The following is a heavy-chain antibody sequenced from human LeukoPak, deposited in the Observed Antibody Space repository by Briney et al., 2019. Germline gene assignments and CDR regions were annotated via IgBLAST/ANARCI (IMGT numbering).Heavy chain of an antibody. J-gene: IGHJ1*01. CDR1: GFTFSSYG. CDR2: IWFDGSNQ. D-gene: IGHD6-13*01. Sequence: GGSLRLSCAASGFTFSSYGMHWVRQAPGKGLEWVAIIWFDGSNQYYADSVKGRFTISRDNPKDTLYLQMNSLRVEDTAVYYCARGEYSSSWHSEYFQHWGQGTLVTASS. V-gene: IGHV3-33*01. CDR3: ARGEYSSSWHSEYFQH.